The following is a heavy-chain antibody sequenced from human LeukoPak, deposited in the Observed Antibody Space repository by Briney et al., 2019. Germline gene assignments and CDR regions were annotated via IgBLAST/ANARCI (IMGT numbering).Heavy chain of an antibody. Sequence: PSETLSLTCSLSGGSISSSSYYWAWIRQPPGKGLEWIGSIYYSGNTYYSPSLKSRVTISVDTSKNQFSLKLSSVTAADTAVYYCARGELWFGELSIWYYFDYWGQGTLVTVSS. J-gene: IGHJ4*02. D-gene: IGHD3-10*01. CDR3: ARGELWFGELSIWYYFDY. CDR2: IYYSGNT. CDR1: GGSISSSSYY. V-gene: IGHV4-39*07.